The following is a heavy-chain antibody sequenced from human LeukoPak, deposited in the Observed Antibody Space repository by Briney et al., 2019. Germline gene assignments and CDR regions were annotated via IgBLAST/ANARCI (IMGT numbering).Heavy chain of an antibody. Sequence: KPGGSLRLSCTASGFIFSHAGMNWVRQAPGKGLQWLGRIRSGGAREYAAPAQGRFTISRDDSRNTVYLEMNNLDTDATAVYFCAVATPVIDAQIDYWGQGTLVTVSS. CDR2: IRSGGAR. CDR3: AVATPVIDAQIDY. J-gene: IGHJ4*02. V-gene: IGHV3-15*01. D-gene: IGHD3-16*02. CDR1: GFIFSHAG.